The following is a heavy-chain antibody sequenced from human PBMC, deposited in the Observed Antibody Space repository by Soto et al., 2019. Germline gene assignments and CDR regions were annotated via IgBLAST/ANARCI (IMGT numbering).Heavy chain of an antibody. CDR1: GGTFSSYA. V-gene: IGHV1-69*06. Sequence: QVQVVQSGAEVKKPGSSVKVSCKASGGTFSSYAFSWVRQAPGQGLEWMGGIIPMFGTANYAQKFQGRVTITADKSTSTAYMELSSLRSEDTAVYYCARGIVVVTAARYNYYGMDVWGQGTTVTVSS. J-gene: IGHJ6*02. CDR3: ARGIVVVTAARYNYYGMDV. CDR2: IIPMFGTA. D-gene: IGHD2-21*02.